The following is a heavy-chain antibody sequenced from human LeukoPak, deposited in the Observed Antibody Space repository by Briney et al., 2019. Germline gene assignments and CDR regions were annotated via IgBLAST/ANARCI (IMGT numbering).Heavy chain of an antibody. Sequence: SVILSFTSAGQAVALGDNYWIGGRHTPGNGLKWIGEINHGGSPNYNPSLKSRVSTSVETSKNQFSLKLSSVTAADTAVYYCARGLKHHYESSGYYLYNFDCWGQGSLVTVSS. CDR1: AVALGDNY. J-gene: IGHJ4*02. CDR3: ARGLKHHYESSGYYLYNFDC. CDR2: INHGGSP. V-gene: IGHV4-34*01. D-gene: IGHD3-22*01.